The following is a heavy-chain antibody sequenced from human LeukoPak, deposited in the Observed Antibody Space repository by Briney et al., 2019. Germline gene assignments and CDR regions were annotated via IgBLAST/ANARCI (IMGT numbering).Heavy chain of an antibody. D-gene: IGHD3-10*01. J-gene: IGHJ6*02. CDR1: GGSFSGYY. CDR3: ARVVVTMVRGVIKVYYYGMDV. CDR2: INHSGST. Sequence: SETLSLTCAVYGGSFSGYYWGWIRQPPGKGLEWIGEINHSGSTNYNPSLKSRVTISVDTSKNQFSLKLSSVTAADTAVYYCARVVVTMVRGVIKVYYYGMDVWGQGTTVTVSS. V-gene: IGHV4-34*01.